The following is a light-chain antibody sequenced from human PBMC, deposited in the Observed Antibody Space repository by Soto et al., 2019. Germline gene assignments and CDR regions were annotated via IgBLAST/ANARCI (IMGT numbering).Light chain of an antibody. CDR1: QSVSSN. J-gene: IGKJ2*01. CDR3: QQYNYWPPYT. CDR2: GAS. V-gene: IGKV3-15*01. Sequence: EKVMTQSPATLSVSPGERATLSCRASQSVSSNLAWYQQKPGQAPRLLIYGASTSATGIPARFSGSGSGTEFTLTISSLQFEDFAVYYCQQYNYWPPYTFGQGTKLEIK.